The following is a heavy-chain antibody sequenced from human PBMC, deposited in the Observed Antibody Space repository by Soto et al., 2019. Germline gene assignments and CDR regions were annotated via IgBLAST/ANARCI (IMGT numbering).Heavy chain of an antibody. V-gene: IGHV1-69*13. Sequence: GASVKVSCKASGGTFSSYAISWVRQAPGQGLEWMGGIIPIFGTANYAQKFQGRVTITADESTSTAYMELSSLRSEDTAVYYCARGYHDYGDYPYYFDYWGQGTLVTVSS. CDR3: ARGYHDYGDYPYYFDY. CDR1: GGTFSSYA. J-gene: IGHJ4*02. D-gene: IGHD4-17*01. CDR2: IIPIFGTA.